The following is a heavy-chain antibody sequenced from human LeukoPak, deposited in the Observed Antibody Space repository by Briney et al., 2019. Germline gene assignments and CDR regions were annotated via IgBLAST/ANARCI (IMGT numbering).Heavy chain of an antibody. CDR1: GFTVSSNY. CDR3: ARDGGKSGSYEFDY. Sequence: GGSLRLSCAASGFTVSSNYMSWVRQAPGKGLEWVSYISSSSSTIYYADSVKGRFTISRDNAKNSLYLQMNSLRAEDTAVYYCARDGGKSGSYEFDYWGQGTLVTVSS. CDR2: ISSSSSTI. J-gene: IGHJ4*02. D-gene: IGHD1-26*01. V-gene: IGHV3-48*01.